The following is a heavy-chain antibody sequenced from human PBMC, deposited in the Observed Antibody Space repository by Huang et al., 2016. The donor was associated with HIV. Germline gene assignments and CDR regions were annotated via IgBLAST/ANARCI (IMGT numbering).Heavy chain of an antibody. D-gene: IGHD3-22*01. CDR3: ATVDYYDTSGPQRGYFDN. CDR1: GGSFRNFA. CDR2: IIPTLGTE. J-gene: IGHJ4*02. Sequence: QVQLVQSGAEVKKPGSSVKVSCKASGGSFRNFAIGWGRQAPGQGLEWMGGIIPTLGTENDAQKFQGRVTIIADESTSTAYMELSSLRSEDTALYYCATVDYYDTSGPQRGYFDNWGQGTLVTVSS. V-gene: IGHV1-69*01.